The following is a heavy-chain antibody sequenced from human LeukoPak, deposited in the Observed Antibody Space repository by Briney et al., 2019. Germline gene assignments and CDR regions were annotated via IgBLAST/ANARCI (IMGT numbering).Heavy chain of an antibody. V-gene: IGHV3-23*01. D-gene: IGHD2-2*01. CDR3: AKYCSSTSCPYYYYMDV. CDR1: GFTFSSYA. CDR2: ISGSGGST. Sequence: GGSLRLSCAASGFTFSSYAKSWVRQAPGKGLEWVSAISGSGGSTYYADSVKGRFTISRDNSKNTLYLQMNSLRAEDTAVYYCAKYCSSTSCPYYYYMDVWGKGTTVTVSS. J-gene: IGHJ6*03.